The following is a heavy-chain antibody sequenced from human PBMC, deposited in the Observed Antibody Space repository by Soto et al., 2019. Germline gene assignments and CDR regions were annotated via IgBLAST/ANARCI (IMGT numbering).Heavy chain of an antibody. Sequence: QVQLVQSGAEVKKPGSSVKVSCKASGGTFSSYTISWVRQAPGQGLEWMGRIIPILGIANYAQKFQGRVTITANKSTSTAYMELSSLRSEDTAVYYCARGHYDYVWGSYRYTDYWGQGTLVTVSS. J-gene: IGHJ4*02. V-gene: IGHV1-69*02. CDR1: GGTFSSYT. CDR3: ARGHYDYVWGSYRYTDY. D-gene: IGHD3-16*02. CDR2: IIPILGIA.